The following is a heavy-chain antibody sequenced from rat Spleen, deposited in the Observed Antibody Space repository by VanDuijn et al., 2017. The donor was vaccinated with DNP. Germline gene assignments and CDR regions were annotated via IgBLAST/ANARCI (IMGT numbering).Heavy chain of an antibody. J-gene: IGHJ4*01. Sequence: EVQLQESGPGLVKPSQSLSLTCSVTGYSITSNYWGWIRKFPGNKMEYIGHISYSGSTNYNQSLKSRISITRDKSKNQFFLQLNSVTTEDTATYYCARSVYYGYTYPYYYVMDAWGQGASVTVSS. CDR2: ISYSGST. D-gene: IGHD1-9*01. CDR1: GYSITSNY. V-gene: IGHV3-1*01. CDR3: ARSVYYGYTYPYYYVMDA.